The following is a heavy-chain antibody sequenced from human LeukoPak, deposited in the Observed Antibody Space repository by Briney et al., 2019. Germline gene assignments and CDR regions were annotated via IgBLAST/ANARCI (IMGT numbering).Heavy chain of an antibody. J-gene: IGHJ4*02. CDR3: ARDVRWYCSSTSCQGGYFDY. V-gene: IGHV1-18*01. D-gene: IGHD2-2*01. CDR1: GYTFSSYG. Sequence: ASVKVSCKTSGYTFSSYGITWVRQAPGQGLEWMGWITAYNGNTNYAQMFQGRVTMTADTSTGTAYMELRSLRSDDTAVYYCARDVRWYCSSTSCQGGYFDYWGQGTLVTVPS. CDR2: ITAYNGNT.